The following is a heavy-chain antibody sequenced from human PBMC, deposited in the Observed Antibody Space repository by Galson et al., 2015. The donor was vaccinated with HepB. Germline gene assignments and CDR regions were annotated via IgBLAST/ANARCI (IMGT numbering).Heavy chain of an antibody. D-gene: IGHD2-2*01. CDR3: ATGWAYSSRYFRQPGGWFDP. V-gene: IGHV1-69*06. Sequence: SVKVSCKASGGSFTTYTISWIRQAPGQGLEWMGGSIPVAGAANYAPKFQGRVTITADKSTNTSYMELFNLRNGDTAVYYCATGWAYSSRYFRQPGGWFDPWGQGTLVVVSS. CDR2: SIPVAGAA. CDR1: GGSFTTYT. J-gene: IGHJ5*02.